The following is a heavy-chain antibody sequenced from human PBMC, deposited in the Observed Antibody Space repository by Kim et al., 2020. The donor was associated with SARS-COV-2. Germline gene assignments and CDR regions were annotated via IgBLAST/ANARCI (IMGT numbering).Heavy chain of an antibody. V-gene: IGHV4-39*01. J-gene: IGHJ3*02. D-gene: IGHD1-26*01. CDR2: IYYSGST. CDR1: GGSISSSSYY. CDR3: ARAKWEVDAFDI. Sequence: SETLSLTCTVSGGSISSSSYYWGWIRQPPGKGLEWIGSIYYSGSTYYNPSLKSRVTISVDTSKNQFSLKLSSVTAADTAVYYCARAKWEVDAFDIWGQGTMVTVSS.